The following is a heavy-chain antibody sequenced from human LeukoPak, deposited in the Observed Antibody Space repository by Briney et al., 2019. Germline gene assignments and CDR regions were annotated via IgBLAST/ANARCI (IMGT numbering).Heavy chain of an antibody. J-gene: IGHJ4*02. D-gene: IGHD2-15*01. CDR3: ARDWSGGSCFDY. Sequence: SQTLSLTCAISGDSVSSNTAAWNWSGLSPSRGFESLGRTYYRSTWSNHYAVSVQSRITITPDTSKNQFSLHLNSVTPEDTAVYYCARDWSGGSCFDYWGQGTLVTVSS. V-gene: IGHV6-1*01. CDR1: GDSVSSNTAA. CDR2: TYYRSTWSN.